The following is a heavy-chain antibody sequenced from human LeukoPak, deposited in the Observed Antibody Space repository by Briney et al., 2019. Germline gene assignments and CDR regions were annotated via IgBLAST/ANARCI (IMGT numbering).Heavy chain of an antibody. CDR1: GGTFSSYA. J-gene: IGHJ3*02. D-gene: IGHD6-6*01. CDR2: IIPIFGTA. CDR3: ARDMSIAARSVAFDI. Sequence: SVKVSFKASGGTFSSYAISWVRQAPGQGLEWLGRIIPIFGTANYAQKFQGRVTVTTDESTSTAYMELSSLRSEDTAVYYCARDMSIAARSVAFDIWGQGTMVTVSS. V-gene: IGHV1-69*05.